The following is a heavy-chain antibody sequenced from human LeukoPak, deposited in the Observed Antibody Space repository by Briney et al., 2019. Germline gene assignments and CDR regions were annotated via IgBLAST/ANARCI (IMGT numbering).Heavy chain of an antibody. CDR2: ISYDGSNK. CDR3: ARVGDDYYFDY. J-gene: IGHJ4*02. CDR1: GFTFSSYA. D-gene: IGHD1-26*01. Sequence: GGSLRLSCAASGFTFSSYAMHWVRQAPGKGLEWVAVISYDGSNKYYADSVKGRFTISRDNSKNTLYLQMNSLRAEDTAAYYCARVGDDYYFDYWGQGTLVTVSS. V-gene: IGHV3-30*04.